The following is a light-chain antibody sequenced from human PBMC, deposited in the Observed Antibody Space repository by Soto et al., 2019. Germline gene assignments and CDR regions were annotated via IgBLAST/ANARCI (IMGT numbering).Light chain of an antibody. Sequence: EIVMTQSPATLSVSPGERATLSCRASQSVSSNLAWYQQKPGQAPRLLIYGASTRATGIPARFSGSGSGTEFTLTISSLQSEDFAVYYCQQYNTLPPWTFGQRTKVDI. V-gene: IGKV3-15*01. CDR2: GAS. J-gene: IGKJ1*01. CDR3: QQYNTLPPWT. CDR1: QSVSSN.